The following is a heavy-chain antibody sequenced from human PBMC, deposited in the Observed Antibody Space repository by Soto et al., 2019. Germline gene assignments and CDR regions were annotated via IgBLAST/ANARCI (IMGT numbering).Heavy chain of an antibody. J-gene: IGHJ4*02. Sequence: EVQLVESGGGLVQPGRSLRLSCAASGFTFDDYAMHWVRQGPGKGLEWVSSISWNSVNLGYADSVKGRFTISRDNAKNYLYLQMNSLRGEDTALYYCAKGASTTVFAFNDYWGQGTMVTVSS. D-gene: IGHD4-17*01. V-gene: IGHV3-9*01. CDR2: ISWNSVNL. CDR1: GFTFDDYA. CDR3: AKGASTTVFAFNDY.